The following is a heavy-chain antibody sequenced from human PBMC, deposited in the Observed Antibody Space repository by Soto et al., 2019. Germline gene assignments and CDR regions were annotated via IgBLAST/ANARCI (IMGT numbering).Heavy chain of an antibody. CDR3: ARAPSWWYFDL. CDR1: GYTLTCYA. J-gene: IGHJ2*01. CDR2: INAGNGNT. Sequence: ASVKVSCKAPGYTLTCYAMHWVRQAPGQRLEWMGWINAGNGNTKYSQKFQGRVTITRDTSASTAYMELSSLRSEDTAVYYCARAPSWWYFDLWGRGTLVTSPQ. V-gene: IGHV1-3*01.